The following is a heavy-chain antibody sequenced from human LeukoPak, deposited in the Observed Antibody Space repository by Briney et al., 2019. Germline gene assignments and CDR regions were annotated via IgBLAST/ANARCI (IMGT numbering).Heavy chain of an antibody. J-gene: IGHJ4*02. CDR2: IWYDGSNK. CDR3: ASGLGYYDSSGWSYYFDY. CDR1: GFTFSSYG. V-gene: IGHV3-33*01. Sequence: GGSLRLSCAASGFTFSSYGMHWVRQAPGKGLERVAVIWYDGSNKYYADSVKGRFTISRDNSKNTLYLQMNSLRAEDTAVYYCASGLGYYDSSGWSYYFDYWGQGTLVTVSS. D-gene: IGHD3-22*01.